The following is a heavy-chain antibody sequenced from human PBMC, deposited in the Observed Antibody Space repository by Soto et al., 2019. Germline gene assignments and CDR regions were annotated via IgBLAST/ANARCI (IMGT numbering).Heavy chain of an antibody. CDR3: AKDRIQLWLRSPFDY. CDR1: GFTFSSYG. V-gene: IGHV3-30*18. D-gene: IGHD5-18*01. CDR2: ISYDGSNK. J-gene: IGHJ4*02. Sequence: QVQLVESGGGVVKRGRSLRLSCAASGFTFSSYGMHWVRQAPGKGLEWVAVISYDGSNKYYADSVKGRFTISRDNSKNTLYLQMNSLRAEDTAVYYCAKDRIQLWLRSPFDYWGQGTLVTVSS.